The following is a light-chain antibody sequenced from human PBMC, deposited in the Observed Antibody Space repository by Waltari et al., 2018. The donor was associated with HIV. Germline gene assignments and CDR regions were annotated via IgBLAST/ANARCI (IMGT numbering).Light chain of an antibody. Sequence: DIVMTQSPYSLAVSLGERATINCKSSQSLLYSSDNKNYLAWYQQKPGQPPKLLIYWASTRESGVPDRFSGSGSGTEFTLTINSLQAEDVAVYYCQQYYSTLALTFGGGTKVEIK. J-gene: IGKJ4*01. CDR2: WAS. V-gene: IGKV4-1*01. CDR1: QSLLYSSDNKNY. CDR3: QQYYSTLALT.